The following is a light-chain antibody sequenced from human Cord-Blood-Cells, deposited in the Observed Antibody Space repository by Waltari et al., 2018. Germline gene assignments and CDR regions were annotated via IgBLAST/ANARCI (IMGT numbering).Light chain of an antibody. Sequence: AIRITQSPSSLSASTGDRVTITCRASPGISSYLAWYQQKPGKAPKPLIYAGSTLQSGVPSRFSGSGSGTDFTLTISCLQSEDFSTYYFQQYYSYPITFGQGTRLEIK. CDR2: AGS. J-gene: IGKJ5*01. CDR1: PGISSY. V-gene: IGKV1-8*01. CDR3: QQYYSYPIT.